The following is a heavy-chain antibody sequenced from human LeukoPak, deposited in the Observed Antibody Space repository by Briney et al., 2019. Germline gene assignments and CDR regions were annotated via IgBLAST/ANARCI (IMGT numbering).Heavy chain of an antibody. V-gene: IGHV4-34*01. J-gene: IGHJ4*02. CDR1: GGSFSGYY. D-gene: IGHD2-15*01. CDR3: ARDDMCSGGSCYGVD. CDR2: INHSGST. Sequence: SETLSLTCAVYGGSFSGYYWSWIRQPPGKGLEWIGEINHSGSTNYNPSLKSRVTISVDTSKNQFSLKLSSVTAADTAVYYCARDDMCSGGSCYGVDWGQGTLVTVSS.